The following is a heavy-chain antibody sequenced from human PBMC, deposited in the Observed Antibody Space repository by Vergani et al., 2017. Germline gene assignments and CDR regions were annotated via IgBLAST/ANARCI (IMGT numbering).Heavy chain of an antibody. D-gene: IGHD3-9*01. V-gene: IGHV3-30*03. J-gene: IGHJ5*01. CDR2: ISYDGNRR. Sequence: QVHLVESGGGVVQPGRSLTLSCVASGFSFRGHGMHWVRQAPGKGLEWVAMISYDGNRRDYGDFAKGRFTISRDSSKTVYLQMNSLRVEDTGVYYCARARCIETCYMYNWLDSWGQGTLVTVSS. CDR3: ARARCIETCYMYNWLDS. CDR1: GFSFRGHG.